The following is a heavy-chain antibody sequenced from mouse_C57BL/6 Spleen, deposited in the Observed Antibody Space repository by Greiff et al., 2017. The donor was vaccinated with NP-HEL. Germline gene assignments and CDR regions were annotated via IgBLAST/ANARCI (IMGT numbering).Heavy chain of an antibody. J-gene: IGHJ1*03. CDR2: IDPSVSYT. V-gene: IGHV1-69*01. Sequence: VQLQQSGAELVMPGASVKLSCKASGYTFTSYWMPWVKQRPGQGLEWIGEIDPSVSYTNYNQKFKGKSTLTVDKSSSTAYMQLSSLTSEDSAVYYCERYGGNYWYFDVWGTGTTVTVSS. CDR3: ERYGGNYWYFDV. D-gene: IGHD1-1*01. CDR1: GYTFTSYW.